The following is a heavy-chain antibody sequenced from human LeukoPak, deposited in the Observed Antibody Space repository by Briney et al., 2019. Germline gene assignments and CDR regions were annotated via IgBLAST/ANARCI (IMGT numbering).Heavy chain of an antibody. D-gene: IGHD5-12*01. J-gene: IGHJ4*02. Sequence: PSETLSLTCTVSGGSISSGGYYWSWIRQHPGKGLEWIGYIYYSGSTYYNPSLKSRVTISVDTSKNQFSLKLSSVTAADTAVYYCARVGSGYDQHNDYWGQGTLVTVSS. CDR2: IYYSGST. CDR1: GGSISSGGYY. CDR3: ARVGSGYDQHNDY. V-gene: IGHV4-31*03.